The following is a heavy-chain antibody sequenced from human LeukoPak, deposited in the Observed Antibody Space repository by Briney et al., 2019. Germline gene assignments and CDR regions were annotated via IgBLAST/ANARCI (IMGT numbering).Heavy chain of an antibody. CDR2: IYYSGST. CDR3: ARFRSDAFDI. J-gene: IGHJ3*02. V-gene: IGHV4-59*08. CDR1: GGSISSYY. Sequence: SETLSLTCTVSGGSISSYYWSWIRQPPGKGLEWIGYIYYSGSTNYNPSLKSRVTISVDTSKNQFSLKLNSVTAADTAVYYCARFRSDAFDIWGQGTVVTVSS.